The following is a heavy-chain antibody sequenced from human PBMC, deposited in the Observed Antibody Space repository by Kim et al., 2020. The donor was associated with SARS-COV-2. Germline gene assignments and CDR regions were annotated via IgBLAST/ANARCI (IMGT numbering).Heavy chain of an antibody. CDR3: ARVTVPNFNTFLCYRYYY. Sequence: SETLSLTCAVHGGSFSGYYWGWIRQSPGKGLEWIGEITHSGRTTYNPYLESRVSMSVGTSYNQFSLSLRSVPAADTAVYFCARVTVPNFNTFLCYRYYY. D-gene: IGHD3-16*02. J-gene: IGHJ6*01. CDR2: ITHSGRT. V-gene: IGHV4-34*01. CDR1: GGSFSGYY.